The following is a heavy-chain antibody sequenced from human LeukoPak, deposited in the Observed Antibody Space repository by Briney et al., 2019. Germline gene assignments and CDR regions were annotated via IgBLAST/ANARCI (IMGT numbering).Heavy chain of an antibody. CDR2: ISAYNGNT. Sequence: ASVKVSCKASGYTFTSYGISWVRQAPGQGLEWMGWISAYNGNTNYAQKFQGRVTMTRDTSISTAYMELSRLRSDDTAVYYCARDRGDSSGYYYLYWGQGTLVTVSS. J-gene: IGHJ4*02. CDR1: GYTFTSYG. V-gene: IGHV1-18*01. D-gene: IGHD3-22*01. CDR3: ARDRGDSSGYYYLY.